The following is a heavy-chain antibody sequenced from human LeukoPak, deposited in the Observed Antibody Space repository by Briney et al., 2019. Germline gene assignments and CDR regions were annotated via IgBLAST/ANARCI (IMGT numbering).Heavy chain of an antibody. CDR3: ASPPWIQLWSGGIDAFDI. CDR2: IYPGDSDT. D-gene: IGHD5-18*01. V-gene: IGHV5-51*01. CDR1: GYSFTSYW. J-gene: IGHJ3*02. Sequence: GESLKISCKGSGYSFTSYWIGWVRQMPGKGLEWMGIIYPGDSDTRYSPSFQGQVTISADKSISTAYLQWSSLKASDTAMYYCASPPWIQLWSGGIDAFDIWGQGTMVTVSS.